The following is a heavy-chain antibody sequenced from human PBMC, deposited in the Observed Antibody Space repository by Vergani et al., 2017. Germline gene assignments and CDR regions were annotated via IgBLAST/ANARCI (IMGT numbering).Heavy chain of an antibody. CDR1: GYTFTGYY. J-gene: IGHJ4*02. CDR3: AREGRDRMVRGVIIY. CDR2: INPNSGGT. V-gene: IGHV1-2*02. Sequence: QVQLVQSGAEVKKPGASVKVSCKASGYTFTGYYMHWVRQAPGQGLEWMGWINPNSGGTNYAQKFQGRVTMTRDTSISTAYMELSSLRSEDTAVYYCAREGRDRMVRGVIIYWGQGTLVTVSS. D-gene: IGHD3-10*01.